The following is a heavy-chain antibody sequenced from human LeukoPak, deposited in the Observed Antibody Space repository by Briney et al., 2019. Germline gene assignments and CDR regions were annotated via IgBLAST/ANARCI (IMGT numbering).Heavy chain of an antibody. J-gene: IGHJ4*02. CDR1: GYSFTNYW. Sequence: GESLKISCKDSGYSFTNYWIGWVRQMPGKGLEWMGIIYPGDSDTRYSPSFQGQVTISADKSINTAYLQWSSLQASDTAMYYCARPRDGYFPYYFDYWGQGTLVTVSS. V-gene: IGHV5-51*01. CDR2: IYPGDSDT. D-gene: IGHD3-22*01. CDR3: ARPRDGYFPYYFDY.